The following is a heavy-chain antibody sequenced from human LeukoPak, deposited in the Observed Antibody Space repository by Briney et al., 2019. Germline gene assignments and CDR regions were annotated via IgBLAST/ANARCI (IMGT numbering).Heavy chain of an antibody. CDR1: GFTFSDYY. V-gene: IGHV3-11*01. CDR3: AKDLSRYDFWSGSGPNFDY. D-gene: IGHD3-3*01. J-gene: IGHJ4*02. CDR2: ISSSGSTI. Sequence: GGSLRLSCAASGFTFSDYYMSWIRQAPGKGLEWVSYISSSGSTIYYADSVKGRFTISRDNAKNSLYLHMNSLRAEDTAVYYCAKDLSRYDFWSGSGPNFDYWGQGTLVTVSS.